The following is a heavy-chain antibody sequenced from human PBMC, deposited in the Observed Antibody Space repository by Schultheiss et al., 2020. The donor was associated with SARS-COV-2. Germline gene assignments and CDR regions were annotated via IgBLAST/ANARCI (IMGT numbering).Heavy chain of an antibody. V-gene: IGHV3-30-3*01. CDR2: ISYDGSNK. CDR3: ARDKYDSSGYYSIPDY. J-gene: IGHJ4*02. CDR1: GFTFSSYA. D-gene: IGHD3-22*01. Sequence: EGSLRLSCAASGFTFSSYAMHWVRQAPGKGLEWVAVISYDGSNKYYADSVKGRFTISRDNSKNTLYLQMNSLRAEDTAVYYCARDKYDSSGYYSIPDYWGQGTLVTVAS.